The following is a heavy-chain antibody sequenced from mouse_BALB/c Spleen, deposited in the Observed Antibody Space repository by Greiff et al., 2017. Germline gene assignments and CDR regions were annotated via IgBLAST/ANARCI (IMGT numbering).Heavy chain of an antibody. V-gene: IGHV5-9-3*01. CDR3: ARHKEYGNYVGAMDY. D-gene: IGHD2-10*02. CDR1: GFTFSSYA. J-gene: IGHJ4*01. Sequence: EVKLMESGGGLVKPGGSLKLSCAASGFTFSSYAMSWVRQTPEKRLEWVATISSGGSYTYYPDSVKGRFTISRDNAKNTLYLQMSSLRSEDTAMYYCARHKEYGNYVGAMDYWGQGTSVTVSS. CDR2: ISSGGSYT.